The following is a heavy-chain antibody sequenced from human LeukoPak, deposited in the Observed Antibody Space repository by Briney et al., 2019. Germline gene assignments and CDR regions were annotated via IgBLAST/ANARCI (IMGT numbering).Heavy chain of an antibody. D-gene: IGHD4-23*01. Sequence: GASVKVPCKASGYTFTGYYMHWVRQAPGQGLEWMGWINPNSGGTNYAQKFQGRVTMTRDTSISTAYMELSRLRSDDTAVYYCARYTVDLYGMDVWGQGTTVTVSS. CDR3: ARYTVDLYGMDV. CDR1: GYTFTGYY. V-gene: IGHV1-2*02. J-gene: IGHJ6*02. CDR2: INPNSGGT.